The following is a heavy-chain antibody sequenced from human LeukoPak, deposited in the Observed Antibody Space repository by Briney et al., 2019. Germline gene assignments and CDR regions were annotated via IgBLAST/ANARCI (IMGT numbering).Heavy chain of an antibody. CDR3: ARGYDFWSGYYM. D-gene: IGHD3-3*01. Sequence: GASVKVFCKASGGTFSSYAISWVRQAPGQGLEWMGGIIPIFGTANYAQKFQGRVTITADESTSTAYMELSSLRSEDTAVYYCARGYDFWSGYYMWGQGTLVTVSS. CDR2: IIPIFGTA. V-gene: IGHV1-69*13. CDR1: GGTFSSYA. J-gene: IGHJ4*02.